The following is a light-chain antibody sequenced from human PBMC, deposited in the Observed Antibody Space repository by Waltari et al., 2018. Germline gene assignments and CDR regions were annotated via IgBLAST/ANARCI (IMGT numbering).Light chain of an antibody. CDR1: QGIGED. CDR3: LQDYSYPLT. Sequence: AIQMTQSPSPLSASVGDRVTITCRASQGIGEDLGWYQQRPGKAPKLLIYAASTLQTGVPSRFSGSGSGTDFTLTISSLQSEDFATYYCLQDYSYPLTFGQGTKVEI. V-gene: IGKV1-6*02. CDR2: AAS. J-gene: IGKJ1*01.